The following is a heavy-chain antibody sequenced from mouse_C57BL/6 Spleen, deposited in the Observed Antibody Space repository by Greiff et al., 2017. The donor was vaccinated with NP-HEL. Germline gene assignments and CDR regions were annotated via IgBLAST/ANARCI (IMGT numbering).Heavy chain of an antibody. CDR1: GFTFSSYA. D-gene: IGHD1-1*01. J-gene: IGHJ2*01. Sequence: EVQRVESGGGLVKPGGSPKLSCAASGFTFSSYAMSWVRQTPEKRLEWVATISDGGSYTYYPDNVKGRFTISRDNAKNNLYLQMSHLKSEDTAMYYCARDQNYYGSSYDYWGQGTTLTVSS. V-gene: IGHV5-4*01. CDR2: ISDGGSYT. CDR3: ARDQNYYGSSYDY.